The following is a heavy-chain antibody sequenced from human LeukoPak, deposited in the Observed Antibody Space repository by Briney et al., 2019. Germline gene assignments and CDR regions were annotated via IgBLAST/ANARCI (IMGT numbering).Heavy chain of an antibody. V-gene: IGHV1-18*01. CDR3: ARVTGHTAPNFDY. CDR1: GYTFTSYG. CDR2: ISAYNGNT. J-gene: IGHJ4*02. D-gene: IGHD5-18*01. Sequence: ASVTVSCKASGYTFTSYGISWVRQAPGQGLEWMGWISAYNGNTNYAQKLQGRVTITTDTSTSTPYMELRSLTSDDTAVYYCARVTGHTAPNFDYWGQGTLVTVSS.